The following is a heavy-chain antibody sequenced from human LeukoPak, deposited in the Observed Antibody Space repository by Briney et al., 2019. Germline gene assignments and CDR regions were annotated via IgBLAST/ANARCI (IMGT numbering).Heavy chain of an antibody. J-gene: IGHJ4*02. D-gene: IGHD4-17*01. CDR1: GFTFDDYA. Sequence: GGSLRLSCAASGFTFDDYAMHWVRQAPGKGLEWVSGISWNSGSIGYADSVKGRFTISRDNAKNSLYLQMNSLRVEDTAVYYCSMDLSGAHDYWGQGSVVTVSS. CDR3: SMDLSGAHDY. V-gene: IGHV3-9*01. CDR2: ISWNSGSI.